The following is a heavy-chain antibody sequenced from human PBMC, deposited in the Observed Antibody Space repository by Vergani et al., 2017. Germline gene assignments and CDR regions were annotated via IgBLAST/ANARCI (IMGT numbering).Heavy chain of an antibody. D-gene: IGHD1-1*01. CDR1: GFTFDDYA. CDR3: AKDGSWNDVDPFYGY. Sequence: EVQLVESGGGLVQPGRSLRLSCAASGFTFDDYAMHWVRQAPGKGLEWVSGISWNSGSTYYADSVKGRFTISRDNSKNTLYLQMNSLRAEDTAVYYCAKDGSWNDVDPFYGYWGQGALVTVSS. J-gene: IGHJ4*02. CDR2: ISWNSGST. V-gene: IGHV3-9*01.